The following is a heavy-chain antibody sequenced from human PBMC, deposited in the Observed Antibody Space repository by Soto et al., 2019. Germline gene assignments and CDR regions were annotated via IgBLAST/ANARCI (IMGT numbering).Heavy chain of an antibody. CDR3: ARGGESGWHFDY. CDR2: INAGNANT. J-gene: IGHJ4*02. V-gene: IGHV1-3*01. Sequence: QVQLVQSGAEVKKPGASVRVSCKASGYSYTSYAIHWVRQAPGQRPEWMGWINAGNANTKYSQNFQGGVTIIRDTSASTAYMELSSLTSEDTAVYYCARGGESGWHFDYWGQGTLVIVSS. D-gene: IGHD6-19*01. CDR1: GYSYTSYA.